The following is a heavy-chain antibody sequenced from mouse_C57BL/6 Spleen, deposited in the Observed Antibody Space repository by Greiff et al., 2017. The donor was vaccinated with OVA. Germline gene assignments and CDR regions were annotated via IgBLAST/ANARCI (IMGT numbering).Heavy chain of an antibody. D-gene: IGHD1-1*01. Sequence: QVQLQQPGAELVRPGTSVKLSCKASGYTFTSYWMHWVKQRPGQGLEWIGVIDPSDSYTNYNQKFKGKATLTVDTSSSTAYMQLSSLTSEASAVYYGERRYGSTGGAMDYWGQGTSVTVSS. CDR1: GYTFTSYW. V-gene: IGHV1-59*01. CDR2: IDPSDSYT. J-gene: IGHJ4*01. CDR3: ERRYGSTGGAMDY.